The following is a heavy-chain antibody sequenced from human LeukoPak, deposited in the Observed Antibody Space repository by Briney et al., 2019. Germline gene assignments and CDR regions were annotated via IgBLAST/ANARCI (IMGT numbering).Heavy chain of an antibody. CDR3: ARGDSSGYKPKLIDY. D-gene: IGHD3-22*01. CDR2: IYYSGST. Sequence: SQTLSLTCTVSGGSISSGGYYWSWIRQHPGKGLEWIGYIYYSGSTYYNPSLKSRVTISVGTSKNQFSLKLSSVTAADTAVYYCARGDSSGYKPKLIDYWGQGTLVTVSS. V-gene: IGHV4-31*03. J-gene: IGHJ4*02. CDR1: GGSISSGGYY.